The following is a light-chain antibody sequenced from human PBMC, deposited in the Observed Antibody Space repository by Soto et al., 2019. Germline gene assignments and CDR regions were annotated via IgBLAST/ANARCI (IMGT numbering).Light chain of an antibody. CDR1: QPISRN. Sequence: EIVMTQSPATLSVSPGQGATLSCRASQPISRNLAWYQQKPGQAPRLLMYGASTRATDIPGRFSGSGSGTDFTLTISSLHPEDFATYYCRQSYSSPLTFGGGTKVDIK. CDR2: GAS. J-gene: IGKJ4*01. CDR3: RQSYSSPLT. V-gene: IGKV3-15*01.